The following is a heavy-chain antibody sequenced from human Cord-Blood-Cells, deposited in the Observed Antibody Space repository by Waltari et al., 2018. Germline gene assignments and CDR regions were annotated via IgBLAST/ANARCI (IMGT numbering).Heavy chain of an antibody. CDR1: GGSISSYY. CDR2: IYYSGST. J-gene: IGHJ6*02. D-gene: IGHD1-26*01. V-gene: IGHV4-59*01. CDR3: ARLLSGSYYYYYGMDV. Sequence: QVQLQESGPGLVKPSETLSLTCTVSGGSISSYYWTWIRSPPGKGLEWIGYIYYSGSTNYNPSLKSRVTISVDTSKNQFSLKLSSVTAADTAVYYCARLLSGSYYYYYGMDVWGQGTTVTVSS.